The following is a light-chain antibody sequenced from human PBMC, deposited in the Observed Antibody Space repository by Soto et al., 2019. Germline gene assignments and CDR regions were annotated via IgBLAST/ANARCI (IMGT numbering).Light chain of an antibody. CDR1: QSVSSY. CDR2: DES. J-gene: IGKJ5*01. Sequence: VLTQSPATLSLSPGDSATLSCRASQSVSSYLAWYQQKTGQAPRILIYDESNRATGIPDRLSGSGSGTDLNLTISRLEPEDFAVYYCQKRSNWPLTCGQGTRLEIK. CDR3: QKRSNWPLT. V-gene: IGKV3-11*01.